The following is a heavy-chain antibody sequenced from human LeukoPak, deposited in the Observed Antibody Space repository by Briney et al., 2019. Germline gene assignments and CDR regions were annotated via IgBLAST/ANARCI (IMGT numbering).Heavy chain of an antibody. Sequence: SETLSLTCTVSGGSISSSSYYWGWIRQPPGQGLEWIGSIYYSGSTYYNPSLKSRVTISVDTSKNQFSLKLSSVTAADTAVYYCARDRYYYDSSGYFFDYWGQGTRVTVSS. J-gene: IGHJ4*02. V-gene: IGHV4-39*07. CDR1: GGSISSSSYY. CDR3: ARDRYYYDSSGYFFDY. CDR2: IYYSGST. D-gene: IGHD3-22*01.